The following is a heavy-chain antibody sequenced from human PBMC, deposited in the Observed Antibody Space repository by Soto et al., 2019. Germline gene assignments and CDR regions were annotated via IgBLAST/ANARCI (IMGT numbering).Heavy chain of an antibody. CDR3: QYSYSSSWYYFDY. V-gene: IGHV3-23*01. J-gene: IGHJ4*02. D-gene: IGHD6-13*01. Sequence: LRLSCAASGFTFSSYAMSWVRQAPGKGLEWVSAISGSGGSTYYADSVKGRFTIPRDNSKNTLYLQMNSLRAEDTAVYYCQYSYSSSWYYFDYWGQGTLVTVSS. CDR2: ISGSGGST. CDR1: GFTFSSYA.